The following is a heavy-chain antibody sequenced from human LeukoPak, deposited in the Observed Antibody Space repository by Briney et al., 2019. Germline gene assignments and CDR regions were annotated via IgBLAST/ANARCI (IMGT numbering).Heavy chain of an antibody. CDR1: GYTFTSYY. D-gene: IGHD3-22*01. J-gene: IGHJ4*02. CDR2: INPSGGST. CDR3: ARDDNLAKNTMIQGY. V-gene: IGHV1-46*01. Sequence: PRASVKVSCKASGYTFTSYYMRWVRQAPGQGLEWMGIINPSGGSTSYAQKFQGRVTMTRDTSTSTVYMELSSLRSEDTAVYYCARDDNLAKNTMIQGYWGQGTLVTVSS.